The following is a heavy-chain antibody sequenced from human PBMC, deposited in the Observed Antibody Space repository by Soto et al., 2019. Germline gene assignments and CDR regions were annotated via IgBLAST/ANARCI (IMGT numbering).Heavy chain of an antibody. CDR2: IYYSGST. Sequence: LETLSLTCTVSGGSISSSSYYWGWIRQPPGEGLEWIGSIYYSGSTYYNPSLKSRVTISVDTSKNQFSLKLSSVTAADTAVYYCGRRGRGYSYGYYDYWGQGTLVTVSS. CDR1: GGSISSSSYY. CDR3: GRRGRGYSYGYYDY. V-gene: IGHV4-39*01. D-gene: IGHD5-18*01. J-gene: IGHJ4*02.